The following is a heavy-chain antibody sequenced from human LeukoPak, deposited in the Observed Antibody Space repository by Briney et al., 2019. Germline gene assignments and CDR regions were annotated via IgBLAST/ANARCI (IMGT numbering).Heavy chain of an antibody. CDR3: AREFSNDYVWGSYDY. CDR2: INPSGGST. J-gene: IGHJ4*02. CDR1: GYTFTSYY. V-gene: IGHV1-46*01. Sequence: ASVKVSCKASGYTFTSYYMHWVRRAPGQGLEWMGIINPSGGSTSYAQKFQGRVTMTTDTSTSTAYMELRSLRSDDTAVYYCAREFSNDYVWGSYDYWGQGTLVTVSS. D-gene: IGHD3-16*01.